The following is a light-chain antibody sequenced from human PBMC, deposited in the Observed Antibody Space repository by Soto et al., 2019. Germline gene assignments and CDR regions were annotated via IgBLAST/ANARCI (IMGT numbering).Light chain of an antibody. CDR2: EVS. Sequence: QSALTQPASVSGSPGQSITLSCTGTSSDVGGYKYVSWYQHHPGKAPKLMIYEVSNRPSGVPNRFSGSKSGNTASLTISGLQAEDEADYYCSSYTTSSIVFGTGTKVTVL. V-gene: IGLV2-14*01. CDR1: SSDVGGYKY. J-gene: IGLJ1*01. CDR3: SSYTTSSIV.